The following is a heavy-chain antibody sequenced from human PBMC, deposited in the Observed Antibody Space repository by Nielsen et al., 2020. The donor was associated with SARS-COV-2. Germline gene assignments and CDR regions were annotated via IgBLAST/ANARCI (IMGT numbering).Heavy chain of an antibody. CDR1: GGSISSGDYY. D-gene: IGHD5-18*01. CDR3: AREVDTAMVSIFDY. CDR2: IYYSGST. J-gene: IGHJ4*02. Sequence: SCTVSGGSISSGDYYWSWIRQPPGKGLEWIGYIYYSGSTYYNPSLKSRVTISVDTSKNQFSLKLSSVTAADTAVYYCAREVDTAMVSIFDYWGQGTLVTVSS. V-gene: IGHV4-30-4*01.